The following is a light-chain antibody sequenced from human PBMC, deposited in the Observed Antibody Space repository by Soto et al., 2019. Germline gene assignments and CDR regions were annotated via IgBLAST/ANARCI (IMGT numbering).Light chain of an antibody. CDR2: LNSDGSH. CDR1: SGHSSYA. Sequence: QSVLTQSPSASASLGASVKLTCTLSSGHSSYAIAWHQQQPEKGPRYLMKLNSDGSHSQGDGIPDRFSGSSSGAERYLTIAGHQSEDEADYYCQTWGTGIRVFGGGTKVTVL. J-gene: IGLJ3*02. CDR3: QTWGTGIRV. V-gene: IGLV4-69*01.